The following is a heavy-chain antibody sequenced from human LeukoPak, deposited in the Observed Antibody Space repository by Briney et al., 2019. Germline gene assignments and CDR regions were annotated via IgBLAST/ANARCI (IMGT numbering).Heavy chain of an antibody. CDR1: GYTFTSYD. J-gene: IGHJ4*02. V-gene: IGHV1-8*03. D-gene: IGHD6-19*01. CDR2: MNPNSGNT. CDR3: ARAGGLVQSWDFDY. Sequence: ASVKVSCKASGYTFTSYDINWVRQATGQGLEWMGWMNPNSGNTGYAQKFQGRVTITRNTSISTAYMELSSLRSEDTAVYYCARAGGLVQSWDFDYWGQGTLVTVSS.